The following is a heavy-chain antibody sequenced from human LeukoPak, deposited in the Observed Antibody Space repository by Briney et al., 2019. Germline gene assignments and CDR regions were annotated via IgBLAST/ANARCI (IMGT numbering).Heavy chain of an antibody. J-gene: IGHJ4*02. D-gene: IGHD4-23*01. V-gene: IGHV4-38-2*01. CDR2: IYHSGST. CDR3: ARRTTVVTKSFDY. Sequence: PSETLSLTRAVSGYSISSGYYWGWIRQPPGKGLEWIGSIYHSGSTYYNPSLKSRVTISVDTSKNQFSLKLSSVTAADTAVYYCARRTTVVTKSFDYWGQGTLVTVSS. CDR1: GYSISSGYY.